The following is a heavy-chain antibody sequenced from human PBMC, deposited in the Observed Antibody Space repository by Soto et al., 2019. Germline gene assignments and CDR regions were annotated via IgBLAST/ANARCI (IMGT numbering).Heavy chain of an antibody. CDR3: AKAGPRIAAAFDP. Sequence: HPGGSLRLSCAASGFTFSSYGMHWVRQAPGKGLEWVAVISYDGSNKYYADSVKGRFTISRDNSKNTLYLQMNSLRAEDTAVYYCAKAGPRIAAAFDPWGQGTLVTVSS. V-gene: IGHV3-30*18. J-gene: IGHJ5*02. CDR1: GFTFSSYG. CDR2: ISYDGSNK. D-gene: IGHD6-13*01.